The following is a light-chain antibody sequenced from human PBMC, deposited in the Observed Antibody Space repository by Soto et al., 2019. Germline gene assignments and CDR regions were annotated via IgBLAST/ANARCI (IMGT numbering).Light chain of an antibody. CDR1: QSISSY. Sequence: DIQMTQSPSSLSASVGDRVTITCRASQSISSYLNWYQQKPGKAPKLLIYAASSLQSGDPSRFSGSGSRTDFTLAISSLQPEDCATYYCQQSYSSPLTVGPGTKVDI. CDR3: QQSYSSPLT. J-gene: IGKJ3*01. CDR2: AAS. V-gene: IGKV1-39*01.